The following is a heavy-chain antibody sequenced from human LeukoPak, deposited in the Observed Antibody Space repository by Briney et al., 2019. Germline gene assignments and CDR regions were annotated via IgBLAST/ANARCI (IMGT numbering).Heavy chain of an antibody. D-gene: IGHD6-13*01. CDR2: MNPNSGNT. CDR3: ARVGSSWYQIYNWFDP. J-gene: IGHJ5*02. CDR1: GYTFTSYD. V-gene: IGHV1-8*01. Sequence: ASVKVSCKASGYTFTSYDINWVRQATGQGLEWMGWMNPNSGNTGYAQKFQGRVTMTRNTSISTAYMELSSLRSEDTAVYYCARVGSSWYQIYNWFDPWGQGTLVTVSS.